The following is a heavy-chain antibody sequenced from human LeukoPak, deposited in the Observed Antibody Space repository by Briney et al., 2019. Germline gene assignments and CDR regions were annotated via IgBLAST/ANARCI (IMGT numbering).Heavy chain of an antibody. Sequence: RGSLRLSCAASGFTFSSYGMHWVRQAPGKGLEWVAVISYDGSNKYYADSVKGRFTISRDNSKNTLYLQMNSLRAEDTAVYYCAKDLMVVAAPNPFDYWGQGTLVTVSS. V-gene: IGHV3-30*18. J-gene: IGHJ4*02. CDR3: AKDLMVVAAPNPFDY. D-gene: IGHD2-15*01. CDR2: ISYDGSNK. CDR1: GFTFSSYG.